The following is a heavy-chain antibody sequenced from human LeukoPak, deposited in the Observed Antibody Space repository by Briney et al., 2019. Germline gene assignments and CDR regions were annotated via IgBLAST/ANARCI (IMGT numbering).Heavy chain of an antibody. V-gene: IGHV3-48*02. CDR1: GFTFSSYS. Sequence: PAGGSLRLSCAASGFTFSSYSMNWVRQAPGKGLEWVSYISTISSTKYYADSVKGRFTISRDNAKNSLYLQMNSLRDEDTAVYYCARGKIGYYYGDYDGYWGQGTLVTVSS. CDR3: ARGKIGYYYGDYDGY. J-gene: IGHJ4*02. CDR2: ISTISSTK. D-gene: IGHD4-17*01.